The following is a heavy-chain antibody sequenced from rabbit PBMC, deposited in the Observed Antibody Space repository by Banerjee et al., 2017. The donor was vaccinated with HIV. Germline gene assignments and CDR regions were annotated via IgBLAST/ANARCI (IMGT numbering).Heavy chain of an antibody. V-gene: IGHV1S45*01. D-gene: IGHD8-1*01. Sequence: LEESGGGLVQPEGSLALTCTASGFTISSSYWICWVRQAPGKGLEWIACINTGSSGGSTYYASWAKGRFTISKTSSTTVTLRMTSLTAADTATYFCARAAYVGGGYAEGFNLWGPGTLVTV. CDR2: INTGSSGGST. CDR3: ARAAYVGGGYAEGFNL. CDR1: GFTISSSYW. J-gene: IGHJ4*01.